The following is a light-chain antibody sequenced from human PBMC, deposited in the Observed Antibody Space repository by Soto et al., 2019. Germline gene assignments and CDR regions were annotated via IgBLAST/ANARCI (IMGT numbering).Light chain of an antibody. CDR3: TSFTTISTWV. V-gene: IGLV2-14*01. J-gene: IGLJ3*02. CDR2: EVS. CDR1: SSDVGGYNY. Sequence: QSALTQPASVSGSPGQSITISCTGTSSDVGGYNYVSWFQQHPGKAPKLKIYEVSNRPSGVSNPFSGFKSGNTASLTISELQAEDEADYYCTSFTTISTWVFGGGTKLTVL.